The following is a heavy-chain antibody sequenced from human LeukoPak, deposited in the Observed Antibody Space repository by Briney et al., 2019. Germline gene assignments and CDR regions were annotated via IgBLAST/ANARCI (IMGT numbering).Heavy chain of an antibody. CDR1: GGSISSYY. V-gene: IGHV4-59*01. D-gene: IGHD6-13*01. CDR3: ARGAAATY. CDR2: IYYSGST. Sequence: SETLSLTCSVSGGSISSYYWSWIRQPPGKGLEWIGYIYYSGSTNYNPSLKSRVTISVDTSKNQFSLKLSSVTAADTAVYYCARGAAATYWGQGTLVTVSS. J-gene: IGHJ4*02.